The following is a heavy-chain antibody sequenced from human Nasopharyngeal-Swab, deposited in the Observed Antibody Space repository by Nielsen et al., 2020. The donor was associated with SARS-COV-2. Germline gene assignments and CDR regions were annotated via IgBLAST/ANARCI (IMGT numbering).Heavy chain of an antibody. CDR3: ARQLERTYYYYGMDV. CDR2: IYPGDSDT. Sequence: VRQRPGKGLVWMGIIYPGDSDTRYSPSFQGQVTISADKSIRTAYLQWSSLKASDTAMYYCARQLERTYYYYGMDVWGQGTTVTVSS. D-gene: IGHD1-1*01. J-gene: IGHJ6*02. V-gene: IGHV5-51*01.